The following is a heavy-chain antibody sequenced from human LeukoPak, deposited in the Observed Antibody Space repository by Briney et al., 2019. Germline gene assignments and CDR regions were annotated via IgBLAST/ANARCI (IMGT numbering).Heavy chain of an antibody. CDR2: IWYDGSNK. J-gene: IGHJ4*02. Sequence: GGSLRLSCAASGFTFSNYDMHWVRQAPGKGLEWVAVIWYDGSNKYYADSVRGRFTISRDNFKNTLYLQMNSLRAEDTAVYYCARALLWFGEPSHIDYWGQGTLVTASS. CDR3: ARALLWFGEPSHIDY. CDR1: GFTFSNYD. V-gene: IGHV3-33*08. D-gene: IGHD3-10*01.